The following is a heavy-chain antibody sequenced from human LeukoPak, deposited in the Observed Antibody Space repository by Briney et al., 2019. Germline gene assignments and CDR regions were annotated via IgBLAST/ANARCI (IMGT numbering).Heavy chain of an antibody. CDR2: IKQDGREK. CDR3: ARVPGRTRYFDS. J-gene: IGHJ4*02. CDR1: GYTFTCCW. D-gene: IGHD1-26*01. Sequence: GGSLRLSCAASGYTFTCCWMSWVRQTPGKGLEWVASIKQDGREKFYADSVKGRFTTSRDNAKNSLYLQVNSLRAEDTAVYYCARVPGRTRYFDSWGQGILVTVSS. V-gene: IGHV3-7*01.